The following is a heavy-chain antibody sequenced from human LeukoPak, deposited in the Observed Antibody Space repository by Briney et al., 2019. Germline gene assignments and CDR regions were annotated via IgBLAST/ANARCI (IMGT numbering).Heavy chain of an antibody. V-gene: IGHV3-21*01. J-gene: IGHJ4*02. CDR3: AGGRQWLASLDY. D-gene: IGHD6-19*01. CDR1: GFTFSSYS. Sequence: PGGSLRLSCAASGFTFSSYSMNWVRQAPGKGLEWVSSISSSSSYIYYADSVKGRFTISRDNAKNSLYLQMNSLRAEDTAVYYCAGGRQWLASLDYWGQGTLVTVSS. CDR2: ISSSSSYI.